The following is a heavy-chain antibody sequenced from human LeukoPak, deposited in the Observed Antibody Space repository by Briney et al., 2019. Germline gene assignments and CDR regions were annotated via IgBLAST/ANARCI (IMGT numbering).Heavy chain of an antibody. CDR2: ISWNSGSI. J-gene: IGHJ4*02. D-gene: IGHD2-2*01. Sequence: PGRSLRLSCAASGFTFDDYAMHWVRQAPGKGLEWVSGISWNSGSIGYADSVKGRFTISRDNAKNTVYLHLDSLRADDTAIYYCARSLSSAVDNYWGQGTLVTVSS. V-gene: IGHV3-9*01. CDR3: ARSLSSAVDNY. CDR1: GFTFDDYA.